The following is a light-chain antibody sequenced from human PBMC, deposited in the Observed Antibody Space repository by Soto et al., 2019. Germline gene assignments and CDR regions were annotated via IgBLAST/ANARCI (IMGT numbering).Light chain of an antibody. V-gene: IGKV3-20*01. J-gene: IGKJ4*01. Sequence: IVLTQWRGTLSLSPGERATLSCRASQSVSSSYLAWYQQKPGQAPRLLIYGASSRATGIPDRFSGSGSGTDFTLTISRLEPEDFAVYYCQQYGSSPLTFGGGTKVDIK. CDR1: QSVSSSY. CDR2: GAS. CDR3: QQYGSSPLT.